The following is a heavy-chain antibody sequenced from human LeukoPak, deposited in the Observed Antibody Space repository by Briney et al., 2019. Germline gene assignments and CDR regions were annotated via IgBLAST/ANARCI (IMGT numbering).Heavy chain of an antibody. CDR1: GFPFSSYS. CDR3: ARVRRTISYAFDI. CDR2: ISSSSSYI. D-gene: IGHD3-3*01. J-gene: IGHJ3*02. Sequence: GMSLRLSCAASGFPFSSYSMNWVRQAPGKGLEWVSSISSSSSYIYYADSVKGRFTISRDNAKNSLYLQMNSLRAEDTAVYYCARVRRTISYAFDIWGQGTMVTVSS. V-gene: IGHV3-21*01.